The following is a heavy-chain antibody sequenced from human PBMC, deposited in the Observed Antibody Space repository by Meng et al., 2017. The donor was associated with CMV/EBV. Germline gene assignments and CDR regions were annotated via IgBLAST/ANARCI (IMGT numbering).Heavy chain of an antibody. CDR1: GFSLSTSGVG. D-gene: IGHD6-13*01. CDR3: ARIAAAGRFDY. Sequence: QFTLKAPGPTLVKPTQTLTLTCTFSGFSLSTSGVGGGWIRQPPGKALEWLALIYWDDDKRYSPSLKSRLTITKDTSKNQVVLTMTNMDPVDTATYYCARIAAAGRFDYWGQGTLVTVSS. J-gene: IGHJ4*02. CDR2: IYWDDDK. V-gene: IGHV2-5*02.